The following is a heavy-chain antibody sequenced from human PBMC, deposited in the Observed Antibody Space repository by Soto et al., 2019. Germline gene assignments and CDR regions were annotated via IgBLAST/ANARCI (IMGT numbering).Heavy chain of an antibody. Sequence: EVQLEESGGGLVQSGGSLRLSCAGSGFTFSSYWIHWVRQGPGKGLMWVSRISNDGSSAEYADSVKGRFTITRDNAKNTLFLQMNSLRAEDTAVYYCARVADSRCSGCTFENWGPGTMVTVSS. CDR1: GFTFSSYW. D-gene: IGHD6-19*01. V-gene: IGHV3-74*03. CDR2: ISNDGSSA. CDR3: ARVADSRCSGCTFEN. J-gene: IGHJ3*02.